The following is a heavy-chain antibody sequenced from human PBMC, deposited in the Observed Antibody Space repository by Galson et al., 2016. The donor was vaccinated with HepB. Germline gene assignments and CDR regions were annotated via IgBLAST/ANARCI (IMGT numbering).Heavy chain of an antibody. J-gene: IGHJ5*02. CDR2: INTNTGNP. V-gene: IGHV7-4-1*02. CDR1: GYTFTKYA. Sequence: SVKVSCKASGYTFTKYAINWVRQAPGQGLEWMGWINTNTGNPTYAQGFTGRFVFSLDTSVSTTYLQISSLKADDTALYFCAGATEIPGTYWFDPWGQGTLVTVSS. D-gene: IGHD1-20*01. CDR3: AGATEIPGTYWFDP.